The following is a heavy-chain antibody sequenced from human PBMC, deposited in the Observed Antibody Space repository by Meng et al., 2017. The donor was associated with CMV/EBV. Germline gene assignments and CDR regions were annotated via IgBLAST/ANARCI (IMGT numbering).Heavy chain of an antibody. CDR1: GFTFSSYA. CDR2: ISYDGSNK. CDR3: AREYCSSTSCSLIDY. D-gene: IGHD2-2*01. J-gene: IGHJ4*02. Sequence: GESLKISCAASGFTFSSYAMHWVRQAPGKGLEWVAVISYDGSNKYYADSVKGRFTISRDNSKNTLYLQMNRLRAEDTAVYYCAREYCSSTSCSLIDYWGQGTLVTVSS. V-gene: IGHV3-30-3*01.